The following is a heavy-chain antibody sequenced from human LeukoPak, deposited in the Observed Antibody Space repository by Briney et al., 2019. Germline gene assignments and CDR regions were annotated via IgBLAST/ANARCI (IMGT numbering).Heavy chain of an antibody. CDR3: ARIIRGSFSSLGYMDV. Sequence: SETLSLTCGVSGGSISQYYWGWIRQPPGKRLEWMGQIYSSGSTDYNPSLKSRGSISMDSSENQFSLKLSSPTAADTAVYYCARIIRGSFSSLGYMDVWGKGTTVTVSS. CDR1: GGSISQYY. J-gene: IGHJ6*03. V-gene: IGHV4-59*01. CDR2: IYSSGST. D-gene: IGHD3-10*01.